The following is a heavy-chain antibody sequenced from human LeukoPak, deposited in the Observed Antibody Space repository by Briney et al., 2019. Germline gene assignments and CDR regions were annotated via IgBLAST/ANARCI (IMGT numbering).Heavy chain of an antibody. CDR3: ARGFRQGLGIFSGRGTFDI. CDR2: IYYSGST. V-gene: IGHV4-39*07. CDR1: GGSISSSSYY. Sequence: SETLSLTCTVSGGSISSSSYYWGWIRQPPGKGLEWIGSIYYSGSTYYNPSLKSRVTISVDTSKNQFSLKLSSVTAADTAVYYCARGFRQGLGIFSGRGTFDIWGQGTMVTVSS. J-gene: IGHJ3*02. D-gene: IGHD6-19*01.